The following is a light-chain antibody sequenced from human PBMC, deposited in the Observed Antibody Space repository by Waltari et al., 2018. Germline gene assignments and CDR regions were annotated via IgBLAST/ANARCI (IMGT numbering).Light chain of an antibody. CDR2: EVN. V-gene: IGLV2-23*02. CDR3: SSYAGTNIHWM. Sequence: QSALTQPASVSGSPGQSITISCTGTSSDVGSYDLASWYQQHPGKVPKLMSYEVNKRPSGVSSRFSGSKSVNTASLTISGLQADDEADYYCSSYAGTNIHWMFGGGTKLTVL. J-gene: IGLJ3*02. CDR1: SSDVGSYDL.